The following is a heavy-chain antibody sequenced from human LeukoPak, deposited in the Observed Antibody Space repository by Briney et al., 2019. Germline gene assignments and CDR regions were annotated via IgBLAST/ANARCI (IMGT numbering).Heavy chain of an antibody. V-gene: IGHV3-30*04. CDR2: ISYDGSNK. CDR3: ARDRCVSCPAWNWFDP. Sequence: PGRSLRLSCAASGFTFNNYAMHLVRQAPGKGLEWVAVISYDGSNKYYADSVKGRFTISTDDSKSTLYLQMTTLRAEDTAVYYCARDRCVSCPAWNWFDPWGQGTLVTVSP. D-gene: IGHD2-2*01. CDR1: GFTFNNYA. J-gene: IGHJ5*02.